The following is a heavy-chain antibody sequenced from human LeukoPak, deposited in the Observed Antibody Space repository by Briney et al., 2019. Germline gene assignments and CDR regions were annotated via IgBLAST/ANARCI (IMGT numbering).Heavy chain of an antibody. V-gene: IGHV3-23*01. CDR2: ISGSGGST. J-gene: IGHJ5*02. CDR3: AKDRYDSSGYYYGGRGWFDP. D-gene: IGHD3-22*01. Sequence: GWSLRLSCAASGFTFSSYAMSWVRQAPGKGLEWVSAISGSGGSTYYADSVKGRFTVSRDNSKNTLYLQMNSLRAEDTAVYYCAKDRYDSSGYYYGGRGWFDPWGQGTLVTVSS. CDR1: GFTFSSYA.